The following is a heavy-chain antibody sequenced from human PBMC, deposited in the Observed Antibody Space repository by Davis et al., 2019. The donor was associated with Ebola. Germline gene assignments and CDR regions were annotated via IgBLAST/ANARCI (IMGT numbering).Heavy chain of an antibody. V-gene: IGHV4-30-4*08. D-gene: IGHD3-10*01. CDR2: IIYSGNT. Sequence: SWIRQSPGKGLEWIGYIIYSGNTYYNPSLKSRITMSIDTAKNQFSLRLRSVTAADTAVYYCARDGDFYYALDVWGKGTTVIVSS. J-gene: IGHJ6*04. CDR3: ARDGDFYYALDV.